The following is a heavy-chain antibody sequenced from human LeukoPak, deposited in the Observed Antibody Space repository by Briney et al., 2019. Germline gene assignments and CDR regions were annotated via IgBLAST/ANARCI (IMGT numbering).Heavy chain of an antibody. CDR1: GGSISSTTYY. V-gene: IGHV4-39*01. CDR3: ATLPRITMVRGVIGGYYMDV. J-gene: IGHJ6*03. Sequence: SETLSLTCTVSGGSISSTTYYWDWIRQPPGKGLEWIGTIYYSGSTYYNPSLKSRVTISVDTSKNQFSLKLSSVTAADTAVYYCATLPRITMVRGVIGGYYMDVWGKGTTVTISS. CDR2: IYYSGST. D-gene: IGHD3-10*01.